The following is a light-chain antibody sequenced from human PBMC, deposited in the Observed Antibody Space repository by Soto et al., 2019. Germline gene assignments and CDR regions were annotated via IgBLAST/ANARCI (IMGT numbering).Light chain of an antibody. V-gene: IGKV3-20*01. CDR3: QQYGTSPFT. J-gene: IGKJ4*01. CDR1: QSVTSTY. Sequence: EIVLTQSPGTLSLSPGERATLSCRASQSVTSTYLAWYQQKLGQAPRLLIFGASSRATGIPDRFSASGSGTDFTLSFSRLEPEDFAEYYCQQYGTSPFTFGGGTKVELK. CDR2: GAS.